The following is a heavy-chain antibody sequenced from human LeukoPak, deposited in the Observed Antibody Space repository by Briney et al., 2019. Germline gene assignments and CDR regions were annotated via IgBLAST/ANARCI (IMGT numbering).Heavy chain of an antibody. CDR3: ARSPRRDGSLRDY. Sequence: SVKVSCKASGGTFSSYAISWERQAPGQGLEWMGRIIPILGIANYAQKFQGRVTITADKSTSTAYMELSSLRSEDTAVYYCARSPRRDGSLRDYWGQGTLVTVSS. CDR1: GGTFSSYA. J-gene: IGHJ4*02. D-gene: IGHD5-12*01. V-gene: IGHV1-69*04. CDR2: IIPILGIA.